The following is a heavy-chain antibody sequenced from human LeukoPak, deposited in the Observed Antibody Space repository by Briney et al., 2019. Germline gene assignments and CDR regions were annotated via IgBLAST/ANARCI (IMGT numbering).Heavy chain of an antibody. V-gene: IGHV3-43D*04. CDR2: ISWDGGST. J-gene: IGHJ3*02. CDR1: GFTFDDYA. Sequence: GGSLGLSCAASGFTFDDYAMHWVRQAPGKGLEWVSLISWDGGSTYYADSVKGRFTISRDNSKNSLYLQMNSLRAEDTALYYCAKPYLTGDAFDIWGQGTMVTVSS. CDR3: AKPYLTGDAFDI. D-gene: IGHD1-14*01.